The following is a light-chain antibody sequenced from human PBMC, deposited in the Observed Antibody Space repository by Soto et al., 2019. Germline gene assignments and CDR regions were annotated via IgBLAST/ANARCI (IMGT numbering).Light chain of an antibody. Sequence: VIWMSQSPSFLSASRGDEGMMMCLMSQGISSYLAWYQQKPGKAPELLIYAASTLQSGVPSRFSGSGSGTDFTLTISCLQSEDFATYYCQQYYSFPLTFGQGTKVDIK. J-gene: IGKJ1*01. CDR3: QQYYSFPLT. CDR2: AAS. CDR1: QGISSY. V-gene: IGKV1D-8*04.